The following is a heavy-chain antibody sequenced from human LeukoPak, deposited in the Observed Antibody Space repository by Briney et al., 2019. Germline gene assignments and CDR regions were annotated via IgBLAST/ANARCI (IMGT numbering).Heavy chain of an antibody. CDR1: GYTFTGYY. CDR2: INPNSGGT. D-gene: IGHD6-19*01. CDR3: ARDFGSGWDFDY. V-gene: IGHV1-2*02. J-gene: IGHJ4*02. Sequence: ASVKVSCKASGYTFTGYYMHWVRQAPGQGLEWMGWINPNSGGTNYAQKFQGRVTTTRDTSISTAYMELSRLRSDDTAVYYCARDFGSGWDFDYWGQGTLVTVSS.